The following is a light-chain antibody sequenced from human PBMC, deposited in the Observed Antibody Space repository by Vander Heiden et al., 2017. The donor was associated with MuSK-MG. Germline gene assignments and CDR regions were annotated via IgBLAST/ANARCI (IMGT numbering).Light chain of an antibody. V-gene: IGLV2-14*03. CDR2: DVS. J-gene: IGLJ1*01. Sequence: QSALTQPASVSGSTGQSITISCTGTSSDVGGYNYVSCYQQHPGKVPKLMIYDVSNRPSGVSNRFSGSKSGNTASLTISGLQAEDEADYYCSSYTSSSTLYVFGTGTKVTVL. CDR1: SSDVGGYNY. CDR3: SSYTSSSTLYV.